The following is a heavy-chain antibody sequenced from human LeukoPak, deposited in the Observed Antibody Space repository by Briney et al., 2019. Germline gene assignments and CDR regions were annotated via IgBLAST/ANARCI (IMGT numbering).Heavy chain of an antibody. CDR2: ISAYNGNT. V-gene: IGHV1-18*01. D-gene: IGHD6-13*01. Sequence: ASVKVSCKASGYTFTSYGISWVRQAPGQGLEWMGWISAYNGNTNYAQKLQGRVTMTTDTSTSTAYMELRSLRSEDTAVYYCARHGVVGFSSSWNFDYWGQGTLVTVSS. CDR3: ARHGVVGFSSSWNFDY. CDR1: GYTFTSYG. J-gene: IGHJ4*02.